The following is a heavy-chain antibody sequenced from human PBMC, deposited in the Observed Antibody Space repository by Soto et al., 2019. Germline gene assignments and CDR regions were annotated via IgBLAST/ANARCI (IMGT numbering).Heavy chain of an antibody. CDR2: IDYSGST. Sequence: SETLSLTCTVSGGSISSYYWSWIRQPPGKGLEWIGYIDYSGSTNYNPSLKSRVTISVDTSKNQLSLKLSSVTAADTAVYYCARDNYAPFDYWGQGNLVTVS. CDR3: ARDNYAPFDY. J-gene: IGHJ4*02. V-gene: IGHV4-59*01. D-gene: IGHD3-16*01. CDR1: GGSISSYY.